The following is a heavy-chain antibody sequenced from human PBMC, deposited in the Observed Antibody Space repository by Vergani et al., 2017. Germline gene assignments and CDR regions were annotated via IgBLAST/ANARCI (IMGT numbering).Heavy chain of an antibody. Sequence: QLQLQESGPGLVKPSETLSLTCTVSGGSISSSSYYWGWIRQPPGKGLEWIGSIYYSGSTYYNPSLKRRVPISVDTSKNQFSLKLSSVTAEDTAVYYCARLTGERYMDVWGKGTTVTVSS. V-gene: IGHV4-39*01. D-gene: IGHD7-27*01. CDR1: GGSISSSSYY. CDR3: ARLTGERYMDV. CDR2: IYYSGST. J-gene: IGHJ6*03.